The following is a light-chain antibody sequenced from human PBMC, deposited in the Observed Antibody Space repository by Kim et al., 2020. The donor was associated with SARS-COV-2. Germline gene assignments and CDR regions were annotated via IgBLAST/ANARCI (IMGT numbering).Light chain of an antibody. V-gene: IGKV2-24*01. J-gene: IGKJ2*01. CDR2: KIS. CDR3: IQATQFPFT. CDR1: QSLVHSYGNTY. Sequence: DIVMTQTALSSPVTLGQPASISCRSSQSLVHSYGNTYLNWLQQRPGQPPRPLIYKISNRFSGVPDRFNGSGAGTDFTLKISRVEAEDFGVYYGIQATQFPFTFGQGTKLEI.